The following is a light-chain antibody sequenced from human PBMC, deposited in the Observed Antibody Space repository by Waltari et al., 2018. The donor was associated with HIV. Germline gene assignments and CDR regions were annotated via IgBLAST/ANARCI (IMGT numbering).Light chain of an antibody. CDR1: SSDVGKYNI. CDR2: VVS. Sequence: QSALTQPASVSGSRGQSITISCTGTSSDVGKYNIVSWYQQHPGKAPKLIIYVVSNRPSGVSNRFSGSKSGNTASLTISGLQAEDEADYYCTSYTSTTSVIFGGGTRLTV. CDR3: TSYTSTTSVI. V-gene: IGLV2-14*02. J-gene: IGLJ2*01.